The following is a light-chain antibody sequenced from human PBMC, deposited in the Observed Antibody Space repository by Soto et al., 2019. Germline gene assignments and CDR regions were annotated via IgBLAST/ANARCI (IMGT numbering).Light chain of an antibody. CDR2: KAS. CDR1: QSISSW. CDR3: QEYNVDWT. V-gene: IGKV1-5*03. J-gene: IGKJ1*01. Sequence: DIQMTQSPSTQSASVGDRVTITCRASQSISSWLAWYQQKPGKAPKLLIYKASTLESGVPSRFSGSGSGTEFTLTISSLQPDDFATYYCQEYNVDWTFGQGTKVEIK.